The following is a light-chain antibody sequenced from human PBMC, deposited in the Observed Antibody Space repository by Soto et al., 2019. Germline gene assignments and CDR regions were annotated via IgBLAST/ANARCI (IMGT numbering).Light chain of an antibody. V-gene: IGKV1-5*01. CDR1: QSISPW. CDR3: QQYNSYSGT. J-gene: IGKJ1*01. CDR2: GAS. Sequence: DIQMTQSPSTLSASVGDRVTIACRASQSISPWLAWYQQKPGKAPKLLINGASTLESGVPSRFSGSGSGTDFTLTISSLQPDDFATYYCQQYNSYSGTFGQGTKVDIK.